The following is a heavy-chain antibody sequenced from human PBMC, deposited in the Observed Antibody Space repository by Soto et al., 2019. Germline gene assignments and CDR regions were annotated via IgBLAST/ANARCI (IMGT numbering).Heavy chain of an antibody. J-gene: IGHJ5*02. D-gene: IGHD3-3*01. CDR3: ATRITVFGLLIPPFDP. CDR2: INHTGGT. V-gene: IGHV4-59*04. Sequence: SETLSLTCTVSGGSMSSYYWTWIRQPAGKGLEWIGEINHTGGTHYNPSLKSRVTMSVDTSKNQFSLRLSSVTAADTAIYYCATRITVFGLLIPPFDPWGQGTQVTVSS. CDR1: GGSMSSYY.